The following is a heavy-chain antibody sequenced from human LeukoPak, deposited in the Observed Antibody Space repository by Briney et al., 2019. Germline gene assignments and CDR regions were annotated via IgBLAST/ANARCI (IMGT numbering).Heavy chain of an antibody. V-gene: IGHV4-30-2*01. CDR1: GGSISSGGYY. Sequence: SETLSLTCTVSGGSISSGGYYWSWIRQPPGKGLEWIGYIYHSGSTYYNPSLKSRVTISVDTSKNQFSLKLSSVTAADTAVYYCASTSRGIAARPHYYYYMDVWGKGTTVTVSS. J-gene: IGHJ6*03. CDR2: IYHSGST. D-gene: IGHD6-6*01. CDR3: ASTSRGIAARPHYYYYMDV.